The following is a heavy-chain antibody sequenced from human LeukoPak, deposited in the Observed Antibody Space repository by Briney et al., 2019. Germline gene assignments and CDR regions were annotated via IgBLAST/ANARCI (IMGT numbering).Heavy chain of an antibody. CDR1: GGSISSSSYY. J-gene: IGHJ4*02. CDR3: ARDSSGWSYFDY. CDR2: IYYSGST. D-gene: IGHD6-19*01. V-gene: IGHV4-39*07. Sequence: PSETLSLTCTVSGGSISSSSYYWGWIRQPPGKGLEWIGSIYYSGSTYYNPSLKSRVTISVDTSKNQFSLKLSSVTAAETAVYYCARDSSGWSYFDYWGQGSLVTVSS.